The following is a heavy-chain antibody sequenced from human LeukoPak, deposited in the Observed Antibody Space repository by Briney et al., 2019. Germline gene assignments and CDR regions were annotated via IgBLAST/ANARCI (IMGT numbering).Heavy chain of an antibody. V-gene: IGHV1-69*05. D-gene: IGHD3-22*01. CDR2: IIPIFGTA. CDR1: GGTFSSYA. Sequence: SVKVSCKASGGTFSSYAISWVRQAPGQGLEWMGRIIPIFGTANYAQKFQGRVTITTDESTRTAYMELSSLRSEDTAVYYCARGRYYDSSGPFDYWGQGTLVTVSS. CDR3: ARGRYYDSSGPFDY. J-gene: IGHJ4*02.